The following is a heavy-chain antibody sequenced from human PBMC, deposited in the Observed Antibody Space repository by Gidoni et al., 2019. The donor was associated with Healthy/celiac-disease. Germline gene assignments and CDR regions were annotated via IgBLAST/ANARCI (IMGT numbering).Heavy chain of an antibody. Sequence: QLQLQESGPGLVKPSETLSLTCTVSGGSISSSSYYWGWIRQPPGKGLEWIGRIYYSGSTYYNPSLKSRVTISVDTSKNQFSLKLSSVTAADTAVYYCARFLESVRFDPWGQGTLVTVSS. D-gene: IGHD3-3*01. CDR2: IYYSGST. J-gene: IGHJ5*02. CDR1: GGSISSSSYY. CDR3: ARFLESVRFDP. V-gene: IGHV4-39*01.